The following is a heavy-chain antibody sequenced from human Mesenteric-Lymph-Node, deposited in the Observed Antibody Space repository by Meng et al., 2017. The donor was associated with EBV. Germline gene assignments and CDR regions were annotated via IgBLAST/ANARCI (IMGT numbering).Heavy chain of an antibody. CDR1: GYTFTSYD. V-gene: IGHV1-8*01. J-gene: IGHJ4*02. D-gene: IGHD6-13*01. CDR2: MNPNSGNT. Sequence: QVQLVQSGAEVKKPGALVKVPCKASGYTFTSYDINWVRQATGQGLEWMGWMNPNSGNTGYAQKFQGRVTMTRNTSISTAYMELSSLRSEDTAVYYCARQHDSSSWPIQTHWGQGTLVTVSS. CDR3: ARQHDSSSWPIQTH.